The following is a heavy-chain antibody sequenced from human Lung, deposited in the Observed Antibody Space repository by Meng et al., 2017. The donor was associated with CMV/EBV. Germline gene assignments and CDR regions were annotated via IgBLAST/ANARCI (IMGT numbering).Heavy chain of an antibody. Sequence: SGXXLVXPTQTLTLTCTFSGFSLSTSGVGVGWIRQPPGKALEWLALIYWNDDKRYSPSLKSRLTITKDTSKNQVVPTMTNMDPVDTATYYCAHSRNLNTLIYXGQGXLVTVSS. CDR3: AHSRNLNTLIY. CDR2: IYWNDDK. J-gene: IGHJ4*02. V-gene: IGHV2-5*01. D-gene: IGHD1-14*01. CDR1: GFSLSTSGVG.